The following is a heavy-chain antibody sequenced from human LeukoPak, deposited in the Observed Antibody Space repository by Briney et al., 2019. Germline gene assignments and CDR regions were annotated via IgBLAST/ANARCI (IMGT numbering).Heavy chain of an antibody. V-gene: IGHV3-23*01. D-gene: IGHD3-10*01. CDR1: GFTFSSYA. J-gene: IGHJ4*02. Sequence: PGGSLRLSCAASGFTFSSYAMSWVRQAPGKGLEWVSAISGSGGSTYYADSVKGRFTISRDNSKNTLYLQMNSLRAEDTAVYYCAKWEYYYGSGSYFCDYWGQGTLVTVSS. CDR2: ISGSGGST. CDR3: AKWEYYYGSGSYFCDY.